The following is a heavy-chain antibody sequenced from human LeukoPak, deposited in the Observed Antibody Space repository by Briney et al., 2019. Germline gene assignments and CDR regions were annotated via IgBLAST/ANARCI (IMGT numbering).Heavy chain of an antibody. V-gene: IGHV1-69*06. D-gene: IGHD2-15*01. J-gene: IGHJ3*02. CDR3: ARDGGYCSGGRCYSYAFDI. Sequence: ASVKVSCKASGGTFSSYAISWVRQAPGQGLEWMGGIIPIFGTANYAQKFQGRVTITADKSTSTAYMELSSLRSEDTAVYYCARDGGYCSGGRCYSYAFDIWGQGTMVTVSS. CDR2: IIPIFGTA. CDR1: GGTFSSYA.